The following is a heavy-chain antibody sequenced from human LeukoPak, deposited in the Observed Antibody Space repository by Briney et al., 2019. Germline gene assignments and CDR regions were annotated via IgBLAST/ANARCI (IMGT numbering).Heavy chain of an antibody. J-gene: IGHJ3*02. V-gene: IGHV3-33*01. CDR1: GFTLTGCG. D-gene: IGHD4/OR15-4a*01. CDR3: ARDGLTSIGLDM. Sequence: GGPLRLFCRVSGFTLTGCGMLGVRQAPGKGGEWVAVIWYDDNNTYYVDSVKGRFTISKDTSKNPLYLQMNSLRGEDTAIYYCARDGLTSIGLDMWGQGTVVTVSS. CDR2: IWYDDNNT.